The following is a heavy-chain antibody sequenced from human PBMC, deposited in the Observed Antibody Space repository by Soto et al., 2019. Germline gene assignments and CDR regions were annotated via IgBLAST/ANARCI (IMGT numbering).Heavy chain of an antibody. V-gene: IGHV3-66*04. CDR2: IYSGGST. J-gene: IGHJ4*02. CDR1: GFTVSSNY. Sequence: EVQLVESGGGLVQPGGSLRLSCAASGFTVSSNYMSWVRQAPGKGLEWVSVIYSGGSTYYADSVKGRFTISRDNSKHTLYLQMNSLRAEDTAVYYCARLYGSGSGPFDYWGQGTLVTVSS. D-gene: IGHD3-10*01. CDR3: ARLYGSGSGPFDY.